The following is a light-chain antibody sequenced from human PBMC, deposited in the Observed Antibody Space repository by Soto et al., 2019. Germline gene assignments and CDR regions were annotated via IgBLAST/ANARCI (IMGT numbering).Light chain of an antibody. V-gene: IGKV1-12*01. CDR1: QGIGSW. CDR3: QQAASFPIT. CDR2: TVS. Sequence: IQSTQSPSSVSASVGDSVTITCRASQGIGSWLAWYQQKPGKAPNLLIYTVSSLQSGVPSRFSGSGSGTDCTITISNLQPEDFATYYCQQAASFPITFGQGTRLEIK. J-gene: IGKJ5*01.